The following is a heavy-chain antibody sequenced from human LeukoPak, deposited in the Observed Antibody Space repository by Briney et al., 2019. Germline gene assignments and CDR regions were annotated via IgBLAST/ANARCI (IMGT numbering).Heavy chain of an antibody. D-gene: IGHD5-18*01. CDR3: AREGAVATAMLSLDY. CDR2: INPNFGST. J-gene: IGHJ4*02. V-gene: IGHV1-46*01. Sequence: GESLKISCKGSGYSFTSYYIHWVRQAPGQGLEWMGIINPNFGSTSYAQKFQGRVTMTSDMSTSTVYMELSSLRFDDTAIYYCAREGAVATAMLSLDYWGQGALVTVSS. CDR1: GYSFTSYY.